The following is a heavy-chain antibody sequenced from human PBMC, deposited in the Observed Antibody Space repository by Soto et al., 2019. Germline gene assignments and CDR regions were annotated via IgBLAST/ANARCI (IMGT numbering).Heavy chain of an antibody. Sequence: PGGSLRLSCAASGFTFSSYGMHWVRQAPGKGLEWVAVISYHGSNKYYADSVKGRFTISRDNSKNTLYLQMNSLRAEDTAVYYCAKDWGATVTTSPRPPYYYYGMDVWGQGTTVTVSS. CDR3: AKDWGATVTTSPRPPYYYYGMDV. CDR2: ISYHGSNK. V-gene: IGHV3-30*18. CDR1: GFTFSSYG. J-gene: IGHJ6*02. D-gene: IGHD4-4*01.